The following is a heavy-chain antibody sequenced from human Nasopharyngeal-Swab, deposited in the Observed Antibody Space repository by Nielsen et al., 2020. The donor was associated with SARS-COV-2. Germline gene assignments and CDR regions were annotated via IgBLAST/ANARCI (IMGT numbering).Heavy chain of an antibody. CDR3: ARLPMRAASGRGAFDI. D-gene: IGHD6-13*01. V-gene: IGHV5-51*01. Sequence: GESLNISCKASGYNSATYLIGWVPQLPGEGLWWMGLIHPGDSDTRYSPSLQGQVTISADRSITTAYLQWSSLKASATAMYYCARLPMRAASGRGAFDIWGQGTMVTVSS. CDR2: IHPGDSDT. CDR1: GYNSATYL. J-gene: IGHJ3*02.